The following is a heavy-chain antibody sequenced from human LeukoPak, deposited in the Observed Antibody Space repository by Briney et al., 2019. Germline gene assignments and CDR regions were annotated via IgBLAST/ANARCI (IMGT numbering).Heavy chain of an antibody. Sequence: QPSETLSLTCTVSGGSISSYYWSWIRQPPGKGLEWIGYIYYSGSTNYKPSLKSRVTISVETSKNQFSLKLSSVTAADTAVYYCARQPLGYCSGGSCRPIWGQGTMVTVSS. CDR1: GGSISSYY. CDR2: IYYSGST. D-gene: IGHD2-15*01. V-gene: IGHV4-59*12. J-gene: IGHJ3*02. CDR3: ARQPLGYCSGGSCRPI.